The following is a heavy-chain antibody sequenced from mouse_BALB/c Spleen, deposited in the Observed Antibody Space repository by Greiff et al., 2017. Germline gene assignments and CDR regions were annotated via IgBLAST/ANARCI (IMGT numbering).Heavy chain of an antibody. CDR3: ARSRAYGGYAMDY. V-gene: IGHV1-7*01. CDR2: INPSTGYT. CDR1: GYTFTSYW. D-gene: IGHD1-1*02. Sequence: QVQLKQSGAELAKPGASVKMSCKASGYTFTSYWMHWVKQRPGQGLEWIGYINPSTGYTEYNQKFKDKATLTADKSSSTAYMQLSSLTSEDSAVYYCARSRAYGGYAMDYWGQGTSVTVSS. J-gene: IGHJ4*01.